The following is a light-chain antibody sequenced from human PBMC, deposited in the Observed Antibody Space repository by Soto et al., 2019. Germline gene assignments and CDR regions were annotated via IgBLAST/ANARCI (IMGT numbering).Light chain of an antibody. CDR2: DVS. CDR1: ISDVGGYNF. J-gene: IGLJ1*01. Sequence: QSVLTQPASVSGSPGQSITISCTGTISDVGGYNFVSWYQQYPGKAPKLMICDVSNRPSGVSNRFSGSKSGNTASLTISGLQAEDEADYYCSSFTGCNYVFGTGTEVTVL. V-gene: IGLV2-14*03. CDR3: SSFTGCNYV.